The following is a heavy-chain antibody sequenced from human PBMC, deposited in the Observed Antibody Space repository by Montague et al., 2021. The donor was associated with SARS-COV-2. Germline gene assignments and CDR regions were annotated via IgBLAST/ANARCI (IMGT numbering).Heavy chain of an antibody. CDR1: GFSLSTSGMC. V-gene: IGHV2-70*01. J-gene: IGHJ3*02. Sequence: PALVKPTQTLTLTCTFSGFSLSTSGMCVSWIRQPPGKALEWLALIDWDDDKYYSTSQKTRLTISKDTSKSQVVLTMTNMDPVDTATYYCARIWGATRGDAFDIWGQGTMVTVSS. CDR3: ARIWGATRGDAFDI. D-gene: IGHD1-26*01. CDR2: IDWDDDK.